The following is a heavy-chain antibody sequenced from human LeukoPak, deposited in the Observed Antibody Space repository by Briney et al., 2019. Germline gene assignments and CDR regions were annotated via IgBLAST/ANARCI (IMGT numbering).Heavy chain of an antibody. CDR2: ITSDGSRT. CDR3: ARETLGSGLXXXDY. D-gene: IGHD6-13*01. CDR1: GFSLGSYW. J-gene: IGHJ4*02. V-gene: IGHV3-74*01. Sequence: GGSLRLSCAVSGFSLGSYWMHWVRQVPGKGLVWVSRITSDGSRTFYADSVKGRFTISRDNAKNTLYMQMNSLRVEDTAVYYCARETLGSGLXXXDYWGQGTLVIVSS.